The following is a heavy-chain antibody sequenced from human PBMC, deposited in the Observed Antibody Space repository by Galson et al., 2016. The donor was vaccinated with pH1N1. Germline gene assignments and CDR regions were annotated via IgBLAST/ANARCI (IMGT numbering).Heavy chain of an antibody. CDR3: ARHSPGRAVGVFDC. J-gene: IGHJ4*02. D-gene: IGHD6-19*01. CDR1: GDSVSSNSAA. Sequence: CAISGDSVSSNSAAWNWIRQSPSRGLEWLGRTYYRSKWFYNYAVSGQGRLTINPDTSMNQFSLQLNSVTPEDTAVYYCARHSPGRAVGVFDCWGQGTLVTVSS. V-gene: IGHV6-1*01. CDR2: TYYRSKWFY.